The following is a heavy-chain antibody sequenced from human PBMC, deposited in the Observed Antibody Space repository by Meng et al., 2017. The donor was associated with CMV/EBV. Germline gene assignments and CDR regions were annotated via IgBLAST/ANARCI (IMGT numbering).Heavy chain of an antibody. D-gene: IGHD2-2*02. CDR3: ARSDCSSTSCYNYYYYGMDV. CDR2: IKQDGSEK. V-gene: IGHV3-7*01. J-gene: IGHJ6*02. Sequence: GGSLRLSCAASGFTFSSYWMSWVRQAPGKGLEWVANIKQDGSEKYYVDSVKGRFTISRDNAENSLYLQMNSLRAEDTAVYYCARSDCSSTSCYNYYYYGMDVWGQGTTVTVSS. CDR1: GFTFSSYW.